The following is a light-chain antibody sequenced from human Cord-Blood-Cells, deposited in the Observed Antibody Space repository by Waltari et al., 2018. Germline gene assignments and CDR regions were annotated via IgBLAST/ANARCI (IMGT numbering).Light chain of an antibody. CDR3: QQSYSTPLT. CDR1: QSISSY. J-gene: IGKJ4*01. CDR2: AAS. V-gene: IGKV1-39*01. Sequence: DIKMPKSPSSLSAYVGDRDTITCRASQSISSYLNWYQQKPGKARKLLIYAASSLQSGVPSRVSGSGSGTDFTLTISSLQPEDFATYYCQQSYSTPLTFGGETKVEIK.